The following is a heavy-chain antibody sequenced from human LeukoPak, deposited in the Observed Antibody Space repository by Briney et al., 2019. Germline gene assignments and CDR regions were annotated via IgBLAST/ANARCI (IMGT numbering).Heavy chain of an antibody. D-gene: IGHD3-10*01. CDR2: ISYDGSNK. J-gene: IGHJ4*02. Sequence: GRSLRLSCAASGFTFSSYGMHWVRQAPGKGLEWVAVISYDGSNKYYGDSVKGRFTISRDNSKNTVYLQMDSLRAEDTAVYYCAKDGNYYGSWSYLNYWGQGTLVTVSS. CDR1: GFTFSSYG. V-gene: IGHV3-30*18. CDR3: AKDGNYYGSWSYLNY.